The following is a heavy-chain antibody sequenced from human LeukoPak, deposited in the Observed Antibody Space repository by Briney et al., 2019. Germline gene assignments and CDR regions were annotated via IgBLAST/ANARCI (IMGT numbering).Heavy chain of an antibody. CDR1: GFTFSSYA. D-gene: IGHD2-21*01. J-gene: IGHJ4*02. V-gene: IGHV3-23*01. Sequence: GGSLRLSCAASGFTFSSYAMSWVRQAPGKGLEWVSAISGSGGSTYCADSMKGRFTISRDNSKNTLYLQMNSLRAEDTAVYYCAKDLGGDEAPSDYWGQGTLVTVSS. CDR2: ISGSGGST. CDR3: AKDLGGDEAPSDY.